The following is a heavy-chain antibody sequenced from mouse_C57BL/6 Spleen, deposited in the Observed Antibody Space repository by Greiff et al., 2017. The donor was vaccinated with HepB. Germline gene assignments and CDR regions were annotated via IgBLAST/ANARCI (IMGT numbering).Heavy chain of an antibody. Sequence: EVKLMESGGGLVKPGGSLKLSCAASGFTFSSYAMSWVRQTPEKRLEWVATISDGGSYTYYPDNVKGRFTISRDNAKNNLYLQMSHLKSEDTAMYYCARDHPIYYDYDGFAYWGQGTLVTVSA. CDR2: ISDGGSYT. CDR3: ARDHPIYYDYDGFAY. J-gene: IGHJ3*01. D-gene: IGHD2-4*01. CDR1: GFTFSSYA. V-gene: IGHV5-4*01.